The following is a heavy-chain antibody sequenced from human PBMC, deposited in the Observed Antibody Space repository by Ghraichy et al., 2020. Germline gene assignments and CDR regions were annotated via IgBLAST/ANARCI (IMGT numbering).Heavy chain of an antibody. J-gene: IGHJ5*02. CDR1: GYTFTGYY. D-gene: IGHD2-2*01. V-gene: IGHV1-2*02. CDR2: INPNSGGT. Sequence: ASVKVSCNASGYTFTGYYMHWVRQAPGQGLEWMGWINPNSGGTNYAQKFQGRVTMTRDTSISTAYMELSRLRSDDTAVYYCARDPDIVVVPGNWFDPWGQGTLVTVSS. CDR3: ARDPDIVVVPGNWFDP.